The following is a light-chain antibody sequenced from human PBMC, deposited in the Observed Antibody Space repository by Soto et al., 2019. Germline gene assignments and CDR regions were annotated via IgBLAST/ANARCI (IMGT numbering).Light chain of an antibody. CDR1: QSVSSY. CDR2: DAS. Sequence: EIVLTQSPATLYLSPGERATLACRASQSVSSYLAWYQQKPGQAPRRLIYDASNRSTGIPARFSGSGSGTDFTFPISSLEPEDLAVYYGQQRSNWPPYTFGQGTKLEI. V-gene: IGKV3-11*01. CDR3: QQRSNWPPYT. J-gene: IGKJ2*01.